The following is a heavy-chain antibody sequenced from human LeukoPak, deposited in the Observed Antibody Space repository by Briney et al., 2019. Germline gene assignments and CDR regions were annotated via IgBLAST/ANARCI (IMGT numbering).Heavy chain of an antibody. CDR1: GYSISSGYY. J-gene: IGHJ4*02. V-gene: IGHV4-38-2*02. CDR3: ARLPPRAHPRYSSSSRGLGTDY. CDR2: IYHSGST. Sequence: SETLSLTCTVSGYSISSGYYWGWIRQPPGKGLEWIGSIYHSGSTNYNPSLKSRVTISVDTSKNQFSLKLSSVTAADTAVYYCARLPPRAHPRYSSSSRGLGTDYWGQGTLVTVSS. D-gene: IGHD6-6*01.